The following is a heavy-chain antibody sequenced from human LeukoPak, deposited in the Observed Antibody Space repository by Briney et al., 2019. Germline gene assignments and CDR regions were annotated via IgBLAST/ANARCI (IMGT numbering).Heavy chain of an antibody. CDR3: ARSEGSSWRYWFDP. CDR1: GGTFSSYA. V-gene: IGHV1-69*06. J-gene: IGHJ5*02. D-gene: IGHD6-13*01. Sequence: GASVKVSCKASGGTFSSYAISWVRQAPGQGLEWMGGIIPIFGTANYAQKFQGRVTITADKSTSTAYMELRSLRSDDTAVYYCARSEGSSWRYWFDPWGQGTLVTVSS. CDR2: IIPIFGTA.